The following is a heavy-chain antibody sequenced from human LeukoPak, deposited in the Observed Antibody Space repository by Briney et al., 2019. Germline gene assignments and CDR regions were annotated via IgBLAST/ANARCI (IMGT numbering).Heavy chain of an antibody. CDR1: AFTFTSYA. D-gene: IGHD5-12*01. CDR3: AGGSGYLAPY. Sequence: GGSLRLSCAASAFTFTSYAMSWVRQAPGKGLEWVSTVTGSGGSTYYAGSVKGRFTISRDNAKNSLYLQMNSLRTEDTAVYYCAGGSGYLAPYWGQGTLVTVSS. CDR2: VTGSGGST. J-gene: IGHJ4*01. V-gene: IGHV3-23*01.